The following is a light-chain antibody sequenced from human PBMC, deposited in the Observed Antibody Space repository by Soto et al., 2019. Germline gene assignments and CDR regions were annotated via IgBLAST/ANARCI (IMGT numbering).Light chain of an antibody. V-gene: IGKV1-27*01. J-gene: IGKJ1*01. CDR1: QGIIDY. CDR3: QKYNTAPQT. Sequence: DIQMTQSPSSLSASVGDRVTITCRASQGIIDYVAWYQQKPGKSPKLLIYAASTPNSGVPYRFSGSGAGTDFTLTISSLRAEDVATYYCQKYNTAPQTFGPGTRVDIK. CDR2: AAS.